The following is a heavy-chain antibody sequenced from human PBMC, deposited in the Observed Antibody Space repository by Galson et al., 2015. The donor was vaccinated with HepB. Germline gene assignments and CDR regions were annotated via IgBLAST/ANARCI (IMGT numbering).Heavy chain of an antibody. CDR1: GYTFTSYY. CDR2: INPSGGST. Sequence: QSGAEVKKPGESLRISCKASGYTFTSYYMHWVRQAPGQGLEWMGIINPSGGSTSYAQKFQGRVTMTRDTSTSTVYMELSSLRSEDTAVYYCARDLNAAAPPYYFDCWGQGTLVTVSS. D-gene: IGHD6-13*01. CDR3: ARDLNAAAPPYYFDC. V-gene: IGHV1-46*01. J-gene: IGHJ4*02.